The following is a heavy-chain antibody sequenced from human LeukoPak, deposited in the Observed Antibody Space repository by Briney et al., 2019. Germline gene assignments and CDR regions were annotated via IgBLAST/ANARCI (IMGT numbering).Heavy chain of an antibody. CDR2: IHSIGTT. J-gene: IGHJ5*02. V-gene: IGHV4-59*01. CDR1: GGSISRNY. Sequence: SETLSLTCTVSGGSISRNYWSWIRQTPGKGLEWIGYIHSIGTTNYNPSLESRLTISIDTSKNQYSLKLSSVTAADTAVYYCATSYYGSGTYYNWFDPWGQGTLVTVSS. CDR3: ATSYYGSGTYYNWFDP. D-gene: IGHD3-10*01.